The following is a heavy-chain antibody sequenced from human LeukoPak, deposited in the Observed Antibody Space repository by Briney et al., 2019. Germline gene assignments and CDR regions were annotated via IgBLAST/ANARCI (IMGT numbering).Heavy chain of an antibody. Sequence: GASVKVSFKASGYDFTSVGITWVRRAPGQGLEWMGWISPYNGNTRYAQKFQGRVAMTTDTSTTTAYMELRGLRFNDTAVYYCARAGSGSGWYFDYWGQGTLVTVSS. CDR1: GYDFTSVG. CDR3: ARAGSGSGWYFDY. D-gene: IGHD6-19*01. J-gene: IGHJ4*02. CDR2: ISPYNGNT. V-gene: IGHV1-18*01.